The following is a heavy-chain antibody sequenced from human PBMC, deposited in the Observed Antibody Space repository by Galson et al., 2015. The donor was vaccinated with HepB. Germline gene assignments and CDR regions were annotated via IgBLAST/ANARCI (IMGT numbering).Heavy chain of an antibody. CDR2: ISYDGSNK. CDR3: ARDEGSSGWFWAFDY. V-gene: IGHV3-30*03. Sequence: SLRLSCAASGFTFSTCGMHWVRQAPGKGLEWVTIISYDGSNKDYADSVKGRFAVSRDNSKNTLYLQMNSLRAEDTAVYYCARDEGSSGWFWAFDYWGQGTLVTVSS. CDR1: GFTFSTCG. D-gene: IGHD6-19*01. J-gene: IGHJ4*02.